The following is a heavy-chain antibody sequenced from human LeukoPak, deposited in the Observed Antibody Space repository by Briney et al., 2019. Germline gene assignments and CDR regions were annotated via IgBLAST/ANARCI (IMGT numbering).Heavy chain of an antibody. Sequence: ASVKVSCKASGYTFTSYYMHWVRQAPGQGLEWMGIINPSGGSTSYAQKFQGRVTMTRDTSTSTVYMELSRLRSDDTAVYYCARDQGAVAGDFDYWGQGTLVTVSS. D-gene: IGHD6-19*01. CDR2: INPSGGST. V-gene: IGHV1-46*01. CDR1: GYTFTSYY. J-gene: IGHJ4*02. CDR3: ARDQGAVAGDFDY.